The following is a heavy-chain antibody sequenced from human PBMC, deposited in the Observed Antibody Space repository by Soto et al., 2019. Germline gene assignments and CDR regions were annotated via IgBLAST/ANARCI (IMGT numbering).Heavy chain of an antibody. V-gene: IGHV3-30-3*01. Sequence: GGALRLSCAASGFTFRSYAMHRVRQAPGKGLEWVAVISYDGSNKYYADSVKGRFTISRDNSKNTPYLQMNSLRAEDTAVYYCAREYYYDSSGYYREFDYWGQGTLVTVSS. CDR1: GFTFRSYA. CDR3: AREYYYDSSGYYREFDY. J-gene: IGHJ4*02. CDR2: ISYDGSNK. D-gene: IGHD3-22*01.